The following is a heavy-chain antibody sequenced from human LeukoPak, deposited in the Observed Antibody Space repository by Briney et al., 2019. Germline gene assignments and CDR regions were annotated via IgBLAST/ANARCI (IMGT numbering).Heavy chain of an antibody. CDR1: GFTFSAHW. Sequence: GGSLRLSCAGSGFTFSAHWMHWVRQGPGKGLVWVARITHEGGDANYADSVKGRFTISRDNANKVLYLEMNSLTADDTGVYYCARVLTYFDLWGQGTLVTASS. J-gene: IGHJ5*01. CDR2: ITHEGGDA. V-gene: IGHV3-74*01. CDR3: ARVLTYFDL.